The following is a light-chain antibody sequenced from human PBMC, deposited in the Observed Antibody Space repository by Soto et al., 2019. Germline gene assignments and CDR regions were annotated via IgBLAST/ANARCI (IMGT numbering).Light chain of an antibody. CDR3: SSYTSSDVV. J-gene: IGLJ2*01. Sequence: QSALTQPRSVSGSPGQSVTISCTGISSDVAGYNYVSWYQQHPGKAPKLMIYEVSNRPSGVSNRFSGSKSGNTASLTISGLQAEDEADYYCSSYTSSDVVFGGGTKLTVL. CDR1: SSDVAGYNY. CDR2: EVS. V-gene: IGLV2-14*01.